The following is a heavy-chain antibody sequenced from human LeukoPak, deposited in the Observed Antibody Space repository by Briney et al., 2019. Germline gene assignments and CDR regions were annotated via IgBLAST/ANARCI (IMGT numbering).Heavy chain of an antibody. J-gene: IGHJ5*02. CDR1: GGSISSYY. CDR2: IYYSGST. CDR3: ARVRSTVTTFDP. D-gene: IGHD4-17*01. Sequence: SETLSLTCTVSGGSISSYYWSWIRQPPGKGLEWIGYIYYSGSTNYNPSLKSRVTISVDTSKNQFSLKLSSVTAVDTAVYYCARVRSTVTTFDPWGQGTLVTVSS. V-gene: IGHV4-59*08.